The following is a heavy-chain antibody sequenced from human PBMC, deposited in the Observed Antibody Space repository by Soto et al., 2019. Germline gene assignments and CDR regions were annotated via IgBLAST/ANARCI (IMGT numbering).Heavy chain of an antibody. CDR2: INHSGST. V-gene: IGHV4-34*01. Sequence: SLTCAVYAGFFSRDALIWFRQPSGKGLEWIGEINHSGSTNYNPSLKSRVTISVDTSKNQFSLKLSSVTAADTAVYYCAGGDSGYYLHDAFHIWGQGTMIT. J-gene: IGHJ3*02. CDR3: AGGDSGYYLHDAFHI. D-gene: IGHD3-22*01. CDR1: AGFFSRDA.